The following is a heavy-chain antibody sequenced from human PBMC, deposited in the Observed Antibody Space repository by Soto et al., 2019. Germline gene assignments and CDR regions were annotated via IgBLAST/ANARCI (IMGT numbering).Heavy chain of an antibody. CDR2: IYYSGST. CDR3: AGAWGSGWYLDY. CDR1: GGSISSGDYY. J-gene: IGHJ4*02. D-gene: IGHD6-19*01. Sequence: PSETPSLTCTVSGGSISSGDYYWSWIRQPPGKGLEWIGYIYYSGSTYYNPSLKSRVTISVNTSKNQFSLKLSSVTPADTAVYFCAGAWGSGWYLDYWGQGTPVTVSS. V-gene: IGHV4-30-4*01.